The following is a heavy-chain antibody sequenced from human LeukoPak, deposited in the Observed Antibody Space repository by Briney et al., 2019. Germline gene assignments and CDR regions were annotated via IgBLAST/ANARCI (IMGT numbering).Heavy chain of an antibody. CDR2: INGRGDNT. CDR3: ARELGIDGGY. V-gene: IGHV3-23*01. CDR1: GVIISSYA. J-gene: IGHJ4*02. Sequence: GGSLRLSCAASGVIISSYAMSWVRQAPGKGLEWVSAINGRGDNTYYADFVKGRFTISRDNSKSTVYLQMNSLRAEDMAVYYCARELGIDGGYWGQGTLVTVSS. D-gene: IGHD1-26*01.